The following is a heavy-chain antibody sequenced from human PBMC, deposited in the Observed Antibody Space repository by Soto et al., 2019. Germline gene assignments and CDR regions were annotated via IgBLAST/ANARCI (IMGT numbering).Heavy chain of an antibody. D-gene: IGHD4-17*01. CDR2: ISAYNGNT. CDR1: GYTFTSYG. CDR3: AREIAYGDYVDYYYYGMDV. V-gene: IGHV1-18*01. Sequence: QVQLVQSGAEVKKPGASVKVSCKASGYTFTSYGISWVRQAPGQRLEWMGWISAYNGNTNYAQKLQGRVTMTTDTSTSTAYMELRSLRSDDTAVYYCAREIAYGDYVDYYYYGMDVWGQGTTVTVSS. J-gene: IGHJ6*02.